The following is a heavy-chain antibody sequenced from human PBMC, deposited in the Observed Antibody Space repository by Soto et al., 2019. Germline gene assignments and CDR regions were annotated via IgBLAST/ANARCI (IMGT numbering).Heavy chain of an antibody. J-gene: IGHJ4*02. CDR1: GGSISSSSYY. V-gene: IGHV4-39*02. Sequence: QVQLQESGPGLVKPSETLSLTCTVSGGSISSSSYYWGWIRQPPGKGLEWIGSIYYSGSTYYNPSLKSRVTISVDTSKSQFSLKLSSVTAADTAVYYCARDPTVARRGFDYWGQGTLVTVSS. D-gene: IGHD4-17*01. CDR2: IYYSGST. CDR3: ARDPTVARRGFDY.